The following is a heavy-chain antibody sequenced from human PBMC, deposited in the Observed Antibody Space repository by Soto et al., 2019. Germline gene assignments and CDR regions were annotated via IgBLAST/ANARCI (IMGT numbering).Heavy chain of an antibody. Sequence: GGSLRLSCAASGFTFSDYYMSWIRQAPGKGLEWVSYISSSSSYTNYADSVKGRFTISRDNAKNSLYLQMNSLRAEDTAVYYCARGSGSYFYYYYGMDVWGQGTTVTVSS. J-gene: IGHJ6*02. D-gene: IGHD1-26*01. CDR3: ARGSGSYFYYYYGMDV. CDR2: ISSSSSYT. CDR1: GFTFSDYY. V-gene: IGHV3-11*06.